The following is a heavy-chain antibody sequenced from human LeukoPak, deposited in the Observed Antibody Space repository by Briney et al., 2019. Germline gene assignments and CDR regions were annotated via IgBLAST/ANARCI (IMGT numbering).Heavy chain of an antibody. CDR2: IEEDGTPN. V-gene: IGHV3-7*01. CDR3: AREHDYGDYVDY. Sequence: GGSRRLSCAAAGFILSRYWMRWVSQAPGKGLEWVANIEEDGTPNKYVASVKGRFTISRDNAKHSVYLQMNSLRAEDTAVYYCAREHDYGDYVDYWGQGTLVTVSS. J-gene: IGHJ4*02. CDR1: GFILSRYW. D-gene: IGHD4-17*01.